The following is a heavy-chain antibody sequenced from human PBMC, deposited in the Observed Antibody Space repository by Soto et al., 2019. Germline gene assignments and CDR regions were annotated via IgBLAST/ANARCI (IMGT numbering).Heavy chain of an antibody. J-gene: IGHJ2*01. D-gene: IGHD1-1*01. CDR3: ERDNWVDPPLWYFDL. CDR1: GYTFTSYG. CDR2: ISAYNGNT. V-gene: IGHV1-18*04. Sequence: ASVKVSCKASGYTFTSYGISWVRQAPGQGLEWMGWISAYNGNTNYAQKLQGRVTMTTDTSTSTAYMELRSLRSDDTAVYYCERDNWVDPPLWYFDLWGRGTLVTVSS.